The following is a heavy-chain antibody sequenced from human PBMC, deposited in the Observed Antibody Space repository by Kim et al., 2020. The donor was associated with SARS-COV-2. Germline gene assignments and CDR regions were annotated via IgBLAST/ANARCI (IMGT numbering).Heavy chain of an antibody. D-gene: IGHD2-15*01. CDR3: AREDIVVVVAATPSFDY. J-gene: IGHJ4*01. CDR1: GFTFSSYA. V-gene: IGHV3-30*04. CDR2: ISYDGSNK. Sequence: GGSLRLSCAASGFTFSSYAMHWVRQAPGKGLEWVAVISYDGSNKYYADSVKGRFTISRDNSKNTLYLQMNSLRAEDTAVYYCAREDIVVVVAATPSFDY.